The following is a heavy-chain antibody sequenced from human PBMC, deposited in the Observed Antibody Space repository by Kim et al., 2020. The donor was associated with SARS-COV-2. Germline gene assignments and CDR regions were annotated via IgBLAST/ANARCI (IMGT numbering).Heavy chain of an antibody. CDR3: TTVLSDYVWGSYRPVGY. J-gene: IGHJ4*02. D-gene: IGHD3-16*02. V-gene: IGHV3-15*01. Sequence: VKGRFTISRDDSKNTLYLQMNSLKTEDTAVYYCTTVLSDYVWGSYRPVGYWGQGTLVTVSS.